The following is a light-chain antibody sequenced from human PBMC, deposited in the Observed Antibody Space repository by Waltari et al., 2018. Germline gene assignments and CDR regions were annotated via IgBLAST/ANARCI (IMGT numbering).Light chain of an antibody. V-gene: IGKV3-20*01. CDR1: QTVRTTY. CDR3: QQYDISPLT. Sequence: EIVLTPSPGTLSLSPGERATLSCRASQTVRTTYLAWYQQKPGQAPTTLIYGASSRATGIPDRFSGSGSGTDFSLTISSLEPEDFAVYYCQQYDISPLTFGGGTKVEIK. J-gene: IGKJ4*01. CDR2: GAS.